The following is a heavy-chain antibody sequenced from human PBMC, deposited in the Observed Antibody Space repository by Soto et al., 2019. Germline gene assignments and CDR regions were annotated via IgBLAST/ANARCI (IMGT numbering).Heavy chain of an antibody. CDR1: GGSFSGYY. D-gene: IGHD3-3*01. CDR3: ARVKYDFWSGPYYFDY. V-gene: IGHV4-34*01. J-gene: IGHJ4*02. Sequence: SETLSLTCAVYGGSFSGYYWSWIRQPPGKGLEWIGEINHSGSTNYNPSLKSRVTISVDTSKNQFSLKLSSVTAADTAVYYCARVKYDFWSGPYYFDYWGQGTLVTVSS. CDR2: INHSGST.